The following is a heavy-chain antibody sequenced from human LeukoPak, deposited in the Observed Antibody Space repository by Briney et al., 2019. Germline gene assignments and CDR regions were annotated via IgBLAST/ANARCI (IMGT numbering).Heavy chain of an antibody. D-gene: IGHD6-13*01. Sequence: GGSLRLSCAASGFTFSSYWMSWVRQAPGKGLEWVANIKQDGSEKYYVDSVKGRFTISRDNAKNSLYLQMNSLRAEDTAVYYCARGRTGYSTRGSDYWGQGTLVTVSS. CDR1: GFTFSSYW. J-gene: IGHJ4*02. CDR2: IKQDGSEK. CDR3: ARGRTGYSTRGSDY. V-gene: IGHV3-7*01.